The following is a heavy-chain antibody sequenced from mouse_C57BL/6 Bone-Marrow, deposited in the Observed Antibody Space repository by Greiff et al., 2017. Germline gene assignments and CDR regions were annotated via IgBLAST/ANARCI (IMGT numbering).Heavy chain of an antibody. CDR3: TTIHYYGNYFYAMDY. J-gene: IGHJ4*01. CDR1: GFNIKDYY. V-gene: IGHV14-1*01. Sequence: VQLQQSGAELVRPGASVKLSCTASGFNIKDYYMHWVKQRPEQGLEWIGRIDPEDGDTEYAPKFQGKATMTADTSSNTAYLQLSSLTSEDTAVYYCTTIHYYGNYFYAMDYWGQGTSVTVSS. D-gene: IGHD2-1*01. CDR2: IDPEDGDT.